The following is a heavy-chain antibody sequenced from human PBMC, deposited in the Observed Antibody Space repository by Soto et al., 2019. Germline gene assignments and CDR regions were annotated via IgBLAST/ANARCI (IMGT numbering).Heavy chain of an antibody. Sequence: EVQLVESGGGLVQPGGSLRLSCAASGFTFSDYWIHWVRQAPGKGLMWVSRIKGHGSTTNYADSVKGRFTVSRDNAKNAMDLQMNSQRAEYTALYYFARWIRGYYDNDVWGQGTTVSVSS. V-gene: IGHV3-74*01. J-gene: IGHJ6*02. CDR2: IKGHGSTT. CDR3: ARWIRGYYDNDV. CDR1: GFTFSDYW. D-gene: IGHD3-10*01.